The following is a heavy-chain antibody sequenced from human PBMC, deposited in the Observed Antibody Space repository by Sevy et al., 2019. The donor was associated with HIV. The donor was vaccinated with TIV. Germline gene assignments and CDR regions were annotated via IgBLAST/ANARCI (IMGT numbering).Heavy chain of an antibody. V-gene: IGHV3-33*01. J-gene: IGHJ4*02. CDR2: IWYDGTNK. CDR3: ASGAYYLASRSQNFDY. Sequence: GGSLRLSCAASGFTFSSYGMHWVRQAPGKGLEWVALIWYDGTNKYYADSVKGRFTISRDNSKNSLYLQMNSLRAEDTAVYYCASGAYYLASRSQNFDYWGPGTLVTVSS. CDR1: GFTFSSYG. D-gene: IGHD3-10*01.